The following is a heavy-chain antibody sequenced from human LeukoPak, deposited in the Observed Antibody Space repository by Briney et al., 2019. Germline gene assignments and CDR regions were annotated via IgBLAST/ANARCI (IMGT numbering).Heavy chain of an antibody. CDR3: ARRDQLLLWFGELSWFDP. V-gene: IGHV4-34*01. CDR1: GGSFSGYY. CDR2: INHSGST. J-gene: IGHJ5*02. D-gene: IGHD3-10*01. Sequence: PSETLSLTCAAYGGSFSGYYWSWIRQPPGKGLEWIGEINHSGSTNYNPSLKSRVTISVDTSKNQFSLKLSSVTAADTAVYYCARRDQLLLWFGELSWFDPWGQGTLVTVSS.